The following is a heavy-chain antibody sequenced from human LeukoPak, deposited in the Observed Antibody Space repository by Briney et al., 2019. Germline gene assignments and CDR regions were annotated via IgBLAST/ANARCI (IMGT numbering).Heavy chain of an antibody. J-gene: IGHJ4*02. CDR1: GFTFSSYA. CDR3: AKDIEGAVGFYLDH. V-gene: IGHV3-23*01. D-gene: IGHD6-13*01. Sequence: GGSLRPSCAASGFTFSSYAMTWVRQVPGKGLDWVSSISAGGTNTYFAGSVKGRCTISRDNSKNTVFLQMKSLRAEDTAVYFCAKDIEGAVGFYLDHWGQGTLVTVSS. CDR2: ISAGGTNT.